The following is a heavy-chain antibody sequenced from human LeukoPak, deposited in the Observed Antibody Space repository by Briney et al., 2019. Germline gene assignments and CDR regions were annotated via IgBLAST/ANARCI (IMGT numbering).Heavy chain of an antibody. CDR1: GYTFTGYY. D-gene: IGHD6-6*01. J-gene: IGHJ5*02. CDR3: ARDGRIAARQRGNWFDP. V-gene: IGHV1-2*02. Sequence: GASVKVSCKASGYTFTGYYMHWVRQAPGQGREWMGWINPNSGGTNYAQKFQGRVTMTRDTSISTAYMELSRLRSDDTAVYYCARDGRIAARQRGNWFDPWGQGTLVTVSS. CDR2: INPNSGGT.